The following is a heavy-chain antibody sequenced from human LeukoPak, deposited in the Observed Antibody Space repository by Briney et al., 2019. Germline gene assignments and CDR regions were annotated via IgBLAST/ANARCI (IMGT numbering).Heavy chain of an antibody. J-gene: IGHJ4*02. CDR3: ASWSSQTTEGDY. V-gene: IGHV3-64*01. Sequence: GGSLRLSCAASGFTFSSYAMHWVRQAPGKGLEYVSAISSNGGSTYYANSVKGRFTISRDNSKNTLYLEMDSLRAEDMSVYYCASWSSQTTEGDYWGQGTLVTVSS. CDR2: ISSNGGST. CDR1: GFTFSSYA. D-gene: IGHD1-26*01.